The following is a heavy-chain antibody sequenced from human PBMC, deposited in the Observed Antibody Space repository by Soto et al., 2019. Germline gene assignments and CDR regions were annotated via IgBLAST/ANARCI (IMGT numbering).Heavy chain of an antibody. V-gene: IGHV3-64D*08. J-gene: IGHJ4*02. D-gene: IGHD3-10*01. CDR3: VKSGSMVRGVMVPYFDY. CDR2: ISNDGGNT. Sequence: GGSLRLSCSASGFTFRDFAFHWVRRAPGKGLEFVSAISNDGGNTYYADSVRDRFTISRDNSKNTLYLQMSGLSAEDTAVYSCVKSGSMVRGVMVPYFDYWGQGTLVTV. CDR1: GFTFRDFA.